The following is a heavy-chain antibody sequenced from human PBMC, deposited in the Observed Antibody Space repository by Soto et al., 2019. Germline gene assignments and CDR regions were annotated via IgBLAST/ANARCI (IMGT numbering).Heavy chain of an antibody. CDR2: IYQSGST. D-gene: IGHD3-10*01. Sequence: QVQLQESGPGLVKPSGTLSLTCAVSGGSISSSNWWSWVRQPPGKGLEGIGEIYQSGSTNYNPSLKRRVTTSVGKSKNQFSLQLSSVTAADTAVYYCARDHDGSGSYYNAFDYWGQGTLVTVST. V-gene: IGHV4-4*02. J-gene: IGHJ4*02. CDR1: GGSISSSNW. CDR3: ARDHDGSGSYYNAFDY.